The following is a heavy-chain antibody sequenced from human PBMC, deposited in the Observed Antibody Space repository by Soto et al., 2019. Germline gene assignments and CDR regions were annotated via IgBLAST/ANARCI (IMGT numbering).Heavy chain of an antibody. D-gene: IGHD2-15*01. CDR3: AGGPGGPDGPGDY. V-gene: IGHV1-3*01. J-gene: IGHJ4*02. Sequence: QVQLVQSGAEVKKPGASVKVSCKASGYTFTSYAMHWVRQAPGQRLEWMGWINAGNGNTKYSQKFQGRVTITRDTXASTAYMELSSLTSEDTAVYYWAGGPGGPDGPGDYWGQGTLVTVSS. CDR1: GYTFTSYA. CDR2: INAGNGNT.